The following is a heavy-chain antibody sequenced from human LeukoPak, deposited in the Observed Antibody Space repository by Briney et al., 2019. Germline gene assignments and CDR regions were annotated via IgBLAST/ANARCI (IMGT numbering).Heavy chain of an antibody. CDR3: VRGGQEFDS. CDR2: INPTGGST. Sequence: ASVTVSCKASGYSFSTYYIHWVRQAPGQGLEWMGIINPTGGSTTYTQKFQGRVTMTRDTSTSTVYMELSSLRSEDTAVYYCVRGGQEFDSWGQKAQVTVSA. V-gene: IGHV1-46*01. J-gene: IGHJ5*01. CDR1: GYSFSTYY.